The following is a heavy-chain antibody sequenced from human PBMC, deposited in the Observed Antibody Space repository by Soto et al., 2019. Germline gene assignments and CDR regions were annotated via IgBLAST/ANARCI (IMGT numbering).Heavy chain of an antibody. CDR1: GFTFRSYA. CDR3: AKDISIAAAEGNFDY. CDR2: ISGSGGST. Sequence: PVGSLRLSCAASGFTFRSYAMSWVRQAPGKGLEWVSAISGSGGSTYYADSVKGRFSISRDNSKNTLYLQMNSLRAEDTAVYYCAKDISIAAAEGNFDYWGQGTLVTVSS. D-gene: IGHD6-13*01. V-gene: IGHV3-23*01. J-gene: IGHJ4*02.